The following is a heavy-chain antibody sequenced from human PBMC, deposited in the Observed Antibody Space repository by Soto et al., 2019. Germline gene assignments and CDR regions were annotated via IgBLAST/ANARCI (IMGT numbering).Heavy chain of an antibody. V-gene: IGHV3-33*01. CDR3: ARETVMITVGGVIADAFDS. D-gene: IGHD3-16*02. J-gene: IGHJ3*02. CDR2: IWYDGSNK. CDR1: GFTFSRYG. Sequence: GGSLRLSCAASGFTFSRYGMHWVRQAPGKGLEWVAVIWYDGSNKYYADSVKGRFTISRDNSENTVYLQMNSLRAEDAAVYYCARETVMITVGGVIADAFDSWGQGTMVTVSS.